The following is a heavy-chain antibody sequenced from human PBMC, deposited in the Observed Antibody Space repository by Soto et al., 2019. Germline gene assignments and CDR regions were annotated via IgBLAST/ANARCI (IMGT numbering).Heavy chain of an antibody. J-gene: IGHJ6*02. CDR3: ARADIVVVVAATKDYYYGMDV. CDR1: GGTFSSYA. Sequence: SVKVSCKASGGTFSSYAISWVRQAPGQGXEWMGGIIPIFGTANYAQKFQGRVTITADKSTSTAYMELSSLRSEDTAVYYCARADIVVVVAATKDYYYGMDVWGQGSTVTVSS. D-gene: IGHD2-15*01. V-gene: IGHV1-69*06. CDR2: IIPIFGTA.